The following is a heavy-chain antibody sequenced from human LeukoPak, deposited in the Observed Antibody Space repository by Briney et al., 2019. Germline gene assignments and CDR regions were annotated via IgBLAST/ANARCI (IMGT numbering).Heavy chain of an antibody. Sequence: SETLSLTCAVYGGSFSGYYWSWIRQPPGKGLEWIGEINHSGSTNYNPSLKSRVTISVDTSKNQFSLKLSSVPAADTAVYYCARGQEDIVVVVAAHNSYYFDYWGQGTLVTVSS. J-gene: IGHJ4*02. CDR2: INHSGST. CDR1: GGSFSGYY. CDR3: ARGQEDIVVVVAAHNSYYFDY. D-gene: IGHD2-15*01. V-gene: IGHV4-34*01.